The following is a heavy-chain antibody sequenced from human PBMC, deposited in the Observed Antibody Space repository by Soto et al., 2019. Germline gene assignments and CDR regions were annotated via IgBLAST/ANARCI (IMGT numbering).Heavy chain of an antibody. CDR2: INRSGGST. CDR1: GYTFTDYS. Sequence: EASVKVSCKASGYTFTDYSIHWVRQAPGQGFEWMGIINRSGGSTIYVQKFQGRVSMTRDTSTSTVYMELSSLRSEDTAMYYCVRSHHYASGTLLHWGQGTLVTVSS. CDR3: VRSHHYASGTLLH. J-gene: IGHJ4*02. D-gene: IGHD3-10*01. V-gene: IGHV1-46*03.